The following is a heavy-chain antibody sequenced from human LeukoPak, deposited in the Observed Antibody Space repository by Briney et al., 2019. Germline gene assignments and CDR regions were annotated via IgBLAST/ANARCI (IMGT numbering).Heavy chain of an antibody. Sequence: GGYLRLSCAASGFTFSNAWMSWVRQAPGKGLEWVGRIKSKTDGGTTDYAAPVKGRFTISRDDSKNTLYLQMNSLKTEDTAVYYCTTDFVGYCSSTSCYLGDYWGQGTLVTVSS. V-gene: IGHV3-15*01. CDR1: GFTFSNAW. D-gene: IGHD2-2*01. J-gene: IGHJ4*02. CDR2: IKSKTDGGTT. CDR3: TTDFVGYCSSTSCYLGDY.